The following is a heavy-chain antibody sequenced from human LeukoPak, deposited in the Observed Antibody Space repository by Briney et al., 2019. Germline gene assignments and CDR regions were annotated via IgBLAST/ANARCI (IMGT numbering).Heavy chain of an antibody. V-gene: IGHV4-59*08. CDR2: IYYSGST. CDR1: GGSISSYY. J-gene: IGHJ4*02. CDR3: ARQSTGYCSGGRCYGFDS. D-gene: IGHD2-15*01. Sequence: SETLSLTCTVSGGSISSYYWSWIRQPPGKGLEWIGYIYYSGSTYYNPSLKSRVTISVDTSKNQFSLKLSSVTAADTAVYYCARQSTGYCSGGRCYGFDSWGQGTLVTVSS.